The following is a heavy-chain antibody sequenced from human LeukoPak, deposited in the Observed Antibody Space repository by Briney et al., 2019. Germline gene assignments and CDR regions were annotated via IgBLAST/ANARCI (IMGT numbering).Heavy chain of an antibody. CDR2: IKEDGSKK. CDR1: GFTFSSYW. CDR3: ARGLEIVGAGYYYYYGMDV. V-gene: IGHV3-7*01. J-gene: IGHJ6*02. Sequence: QTGGSLRLSCAASGFTFSSYWMTWVRQAPGKGLEWVANIKEDGSKKNYVDSVKGRFTISRDNAKNSLYLQMNSLRAEDTAVYYCARGLEIVGAGYYYYYGMDVWGQGTTVTVSS. D-gene: IGHD1-26*01.